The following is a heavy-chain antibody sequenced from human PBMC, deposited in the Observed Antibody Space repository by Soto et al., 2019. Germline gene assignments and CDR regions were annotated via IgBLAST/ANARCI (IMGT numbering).Heavy chain of an antibody. CDR1: GFTFSSYA. D-gene: IGHD2-2*01. Sequence: EVQLLESGGGLVQPGGSLRLSCAASGFTFSSYAMSWVRQAPGKGLEWVSAISGSDGSTYYADSVKGRFTISRDNSKNPTYLNMISLRAEDTAVYYCAKGQVVPAAHYYYYGMDVWGQGTTVTVSS. CDR3: AKGQVVPAAHYYYYGMDV. CDR2: ISGSDGST. V-gene: IGHV3-23*01. J-gene: IGHJ6*02.